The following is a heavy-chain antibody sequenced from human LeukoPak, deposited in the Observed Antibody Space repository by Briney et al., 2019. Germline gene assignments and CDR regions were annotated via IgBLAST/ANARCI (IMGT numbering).Heavy chain of an antibody. CDR1: EFTFTTYT. V-gene: IGHV3-30*04. CDR2: ISYAGGNK. J-gene: IGHJ6*02. CDR3: ARGGFGRVISDYHYFYGMDV. Sequence: PGGSLRLSCAASEFTFTTYTMHWVRQAPGKGLEWVALISYAGGNKYYADSVKGRFTISRDNSKSTLFLQMNGLRPEDTAVYYCARGGFGRVISDYHYFYGMDVWGQGTTVTVSS. D-gene: IGHD3-10*01.